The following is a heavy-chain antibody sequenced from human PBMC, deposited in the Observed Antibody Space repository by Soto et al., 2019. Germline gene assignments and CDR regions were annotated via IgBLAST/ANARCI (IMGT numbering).Heavy chain of an antibody. D-gene: IGHD3-10*01. CDR3: ARQYYYGSGSYSWGWFDP. Sequence: QVQLQESGPGLVKPSETLSLTCTVSGGSISSYYWSWIRQPPGKGLEWIGYIYYSGSTNYNPSLKSRVTISVDTSKNQFALKLISVTAADTAVYYCARQYYYGSGSYSWGWFDPWGQGTLVTVSS. CDR2: IYYSGST. V-gene: IGHV4-59*08. J-gene: IGHJ5*02. CDR1: GGSISSYY.